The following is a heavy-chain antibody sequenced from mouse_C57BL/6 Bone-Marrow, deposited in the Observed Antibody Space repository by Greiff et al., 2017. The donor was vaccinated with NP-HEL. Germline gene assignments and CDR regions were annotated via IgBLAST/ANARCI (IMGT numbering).Heavy chain of an antibody. Sequence: VQLQQSGPELVKPGASVKIPCKASGYTFTDYNMDWVKQSHGTSLEWIGDINPNNGGTIYNQKFKGKATLTVDKSSSTAYMELRSLTSEDTAVYYCARVYYGYDDDGRYYFDYWGQGTTLTVSS. CDR3: ARVYYGYDDDGRYYFDY. V-gene: IGHV1-18*01. CDR1: GYTFTDYN. D-gene: IGHD2-2*01. J-gene: IGHJ2*01. CDR2: INPNNGGT.